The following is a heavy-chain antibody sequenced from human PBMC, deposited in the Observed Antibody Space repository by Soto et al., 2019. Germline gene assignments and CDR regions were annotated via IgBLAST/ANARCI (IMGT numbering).Heavy chain of an antibody. Sequence: EASVKVSCKASGYSFTNYDINWVRQVTGQGLEWMGWMNPNSGHTGYAQKFQGRVTMTRNTSISTAYMELSGLSSEDTAVYYCARGGTTLYNYIGMDVWGRGTTVTVSS. J-gene: IGHJ6*02. CDR3: ARGGTTLYNYIGMDV. CDR1: GYSFTNYD. V-gene: IGHV1-8*01. CDR2: MNPNSGHT. D-gene: IGHD1-1*01.